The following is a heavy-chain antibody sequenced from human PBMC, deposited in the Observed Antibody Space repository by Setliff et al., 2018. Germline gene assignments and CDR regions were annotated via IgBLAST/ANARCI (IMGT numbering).Heavy chain of an antibody. D-gene: IGHD1-1*01. CDR1: GYIFSNYG. CDR2: ISSYSGQT. V-gene: IGHV1-18*04. Sequence: ASVKVSCKSSGYIFSNYGITWVRQAPGQGPEWMGWISSYSGQTKYNEKIQDRVTMTRDTYATTAYMELRRLTLDDTAVYYCARDRGSNNSPEDFDYWGLGTLVTVSS. J-gene: IGHJ4*02. CDR3: ARDRGSNNSPEDFDY.